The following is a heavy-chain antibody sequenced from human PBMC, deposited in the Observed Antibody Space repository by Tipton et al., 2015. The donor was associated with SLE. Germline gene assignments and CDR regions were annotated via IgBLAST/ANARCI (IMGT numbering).Heavy chain of an antibody. CDR1: GYTFISYG. J-gene: IGHJ4*02. D-gene: IGHD6-13*01. CDR3: ATDLIAAAGTSGPLFDY. V-gene: IGHV1-18*01. CDR2: ISAYNGNT. Sequence: QLVQSGPEVKKPGASVKVSCKASGYTFISYGISWVRQAPGQGLEWMGWISAYNGNTNYAQKLQGRVTMTTDTSTSTAYMELRSLRSDDTAVYYCATDLIAAAGTSGPLFDYWGQGTLVTVSS.